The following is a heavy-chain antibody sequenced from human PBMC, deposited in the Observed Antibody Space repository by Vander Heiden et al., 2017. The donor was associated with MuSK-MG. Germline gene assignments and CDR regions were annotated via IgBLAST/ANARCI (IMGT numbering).Heavy chain of an antibody. J-gene: IGHJ4*02. CDR3: ATITGTTQLFDY. CDR1: AGTFSSYA. V-gene: IGHV1-69*01. Sequence: QAQLVQSGAEVKNPGSSVKVFCKASAGTFSSYASSWVRQAPVQGLGWMGGFTPIFGTANYAQKFQGRVTITADESTSTAYMELSSLRSEDTAVYYCATITGTTQLFDYWGQGTLVTVSS. D-gene: IGHD1-20*01. CDR2: FTPIFGTA.